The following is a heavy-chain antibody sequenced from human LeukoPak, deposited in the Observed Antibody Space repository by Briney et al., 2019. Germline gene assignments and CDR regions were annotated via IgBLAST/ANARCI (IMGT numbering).Heavy chain of an antibody. D-gene: IGHD2/OR15-2a*01. CDR3: ARLLFYGMDV. V-gene: IGHV3-48*02. CDR2: ISSSRSNTI. J-gene: IGHJ6*02. CDR1: GFTFSSYS. Sequence: GGSLRLSCAASGFTFSSYSMNWVRQAPGKGLEWVSYISSSRSNTIYYADSVRGRFTISRDNAENSLYLQMNSLRDEDTAVYYCARLLFYGMDVWGQGTTATVSS.